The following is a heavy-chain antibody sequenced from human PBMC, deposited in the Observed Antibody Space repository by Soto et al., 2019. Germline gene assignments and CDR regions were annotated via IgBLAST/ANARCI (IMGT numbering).Heavy chain of an antibody. CDR3: AKDHDGSVFDY. J-gene: IGHJ4*02. V-gene: IGHV3-30*18. D-gene: IGHD6-25*01. CDR2: ISYDGSNK. CDR1: GFTFSSYG. Sequence: SLRLSCAASGFTFSSYGMHWVRQAPGKGLEWVAVISYDGSNKYYADSVKGRFTISRDNSKNTLYLQMNSLRAEDTAVYYCAKDHDGSVFDYWGQGTLVTVSS.